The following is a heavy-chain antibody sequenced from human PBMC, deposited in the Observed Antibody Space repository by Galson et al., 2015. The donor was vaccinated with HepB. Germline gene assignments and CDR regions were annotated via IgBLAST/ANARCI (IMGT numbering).Heavy chain of an antibody. CDR1: GFTFSSYG. CDR3: ARRDYDFWSGYSGYYYGMDV. V-gene: IGHV3-33*01. D-gene: IGHD3-3*01. Sequence: SLRLSCAASGFTFSSYGMHWVRQAPGKGLEWVAVIWYDGSNKYYADSVKGRFTISRDNSKNTLYLQMNSLRAEDTAVYYCARRDYDFWSGYSGYYYGMDVWGQGTTVTVSS. J-gene: IGHJ6*02. CDR2: IWYDGSNK.